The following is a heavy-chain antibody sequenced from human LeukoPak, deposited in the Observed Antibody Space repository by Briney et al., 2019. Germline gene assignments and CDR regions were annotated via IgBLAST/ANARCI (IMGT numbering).Heavy chain of an antibody. CDR2: INHSGST. J-gene: IGHJ3*02. CDR3: ARGHFYDYIWRSYRPDAFDI. Sequence: SETLSLTCAVYGGSFSGYYWSWIRQPPGKGLEWIGEINHSGSTNYNPSLKSRVTISVDTSKNQFSLKLSSVTAADTAVYYCARGHFYDYIWRSYRPDAFDIWGQGTMVTVPS. D-gene: IGHD3-16*02. V-gene: IGHV4-34*01. CDR1: GGSFSGYY.